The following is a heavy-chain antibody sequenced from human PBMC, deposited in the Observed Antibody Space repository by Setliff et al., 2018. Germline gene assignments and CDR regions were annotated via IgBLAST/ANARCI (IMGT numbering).Heavy chain of an antibody. D-gene: IGHD3-22*01. Sequence: GASVKVSCKASGYTFTNYGISWVRQAPGQGLEWMAYINAYNGDTYYADNLQVRVTVSTDTSTTTTYMELRNLRSDDTAVYYCARDADNYDTSENPIFDYWGQGTLVTVSS. V-gene: IGHV1-18*01. CDR3: ARDADNYDTSENPIFDY. CDR2: INAYNGDT. CDR1: GYTFTNYG. J-gene: IGHJ4*02.